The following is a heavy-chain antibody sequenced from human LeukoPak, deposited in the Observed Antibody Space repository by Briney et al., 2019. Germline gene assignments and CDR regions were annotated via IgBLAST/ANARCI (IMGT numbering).Heavy chain of an antibody. CDR2: IYYSGST. V-gene: IGHV4-59*01. CDR1: GGSISSYY. D-gene: IGHD2/OR15-2a*01. Sequence: PSETLSLTCTVSGGSISSYYWSWIRQPPGKGLEWIGYIYYSGSTNYNPSLKSRVTIPVGTSKNQFSLKLSSVTAADTAVYYCARKNQGLGLDYWGQGTLVTVSS. CDR3: ARKNQGLGLDY. J-gene: IGHJ4*02.